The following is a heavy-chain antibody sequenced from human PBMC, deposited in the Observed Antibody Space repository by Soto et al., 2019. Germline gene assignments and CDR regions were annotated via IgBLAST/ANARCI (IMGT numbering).Heavy chain of an antibody. J-gene: IGHJ5*01. V-gene: IGHV3-74*01. CDR2: IKGDGSST. Sequence: EVQLVESGGGLVQPGGSLRLSCAASGFTFSSHWMHWVRQAPGKGLVWVSRIKGDGSSTSYADSVKGRFTISKDNAKNMLYLQVNSLRADDTAVYYCAGSPGLSRISGTTLGAWGQGTLVTVSS. D-gene: IGHD1-7*01. CDR1: GFTFSSHW. CDR3: AGSPGLSRISGTTLGA.